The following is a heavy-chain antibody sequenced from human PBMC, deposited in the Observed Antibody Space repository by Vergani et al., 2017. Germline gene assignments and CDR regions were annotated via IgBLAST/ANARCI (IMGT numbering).Heavy chain of an antibody. V-gene: IGHV3-11*05. J-gene: IGHJ4*02. Sequence: VQLVESGGGLVKPGGSLRLSSAASGFTFSDYYMSWIRQAPGKGLEWVSYISSSSSYTNYADSVKGRFTISRDNAKNSLYLQMNSLRAEDTAVYYCARDRPAYYYDSSGYPGYWGQGTLVTVSS. CDR1: GFTFSDYY. CDR3: ARDRPAYYYDSSGYPGY. CDR2: ISSSSSYT. D-gene: IGHD3-22*01.